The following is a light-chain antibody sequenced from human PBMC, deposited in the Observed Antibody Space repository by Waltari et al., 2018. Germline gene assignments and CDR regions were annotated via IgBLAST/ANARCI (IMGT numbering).Light chain of an antibody. V-gene: IGLV2-8*01. J-gene: IGLJ3*02. CDR3: SSYAGRNTLV. CDR2: EVY. CDR1: SSDVGGYNY. Sequence: QSALTQPPSASGSPGQSVTIPCTGPSSDVGGYNYVSWYQQHPGKAPELIIYEVYKRPSGVPDRFAGSKSGNTASLTVAGLQAEDEADYYCSSYAGRNTLVFGGGTKLTVL.